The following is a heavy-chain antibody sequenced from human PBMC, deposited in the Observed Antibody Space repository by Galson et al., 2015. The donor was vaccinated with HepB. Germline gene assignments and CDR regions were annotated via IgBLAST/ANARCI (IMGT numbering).Heavy chain of an antibody. D-gene: IGHD6-19*01. CDR2: ISAYNGNT. CDR3: ARDRKGSGYNWFDP. Sequence: SVKVSCKASGYTFTSYGISWVRQAPGQGLEWMGWISAYNGNTNYAQKLQGRVTMTTDTSTSTAYMELRSLRSDDTAVYYCARDRKGSGYNWFDPWGQGTLVTVSS. CDR1: GYTFTSYG. J-gene: IGHJ5*02. V-gene: IGHV1-18*04.